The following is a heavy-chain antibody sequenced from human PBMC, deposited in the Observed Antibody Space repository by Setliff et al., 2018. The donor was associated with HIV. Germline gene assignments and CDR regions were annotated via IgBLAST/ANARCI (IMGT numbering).Heavy chain of an antibody. D-gene: IGHD3-22*01. CDR1: RDTFNSYA. CDR2: VIPIFGTA. V-gene: IGHV1-69*13. Sequence: SVKVSCKASRDTFNSYAISWVRQAPGQGLEWMGGVIPIFGTANYAQKFQGRVTITADESTSTAYMELSSLRSEDTAVYYCAKGGYYDSTGYYYYYLYYLDEWGKGTTVTVSS. CDR3: AKGGYYDSTGYYYYYLYYLDE. J-gene: IGHJ6*03.